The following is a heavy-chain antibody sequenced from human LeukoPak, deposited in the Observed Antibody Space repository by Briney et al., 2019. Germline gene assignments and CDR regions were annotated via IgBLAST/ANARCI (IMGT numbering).Heavy chain of an antibody. CDR2: INPNSGGT. CDR1: GYTFTGYY. V-gene: IGHV1-2*02. CDR3: ARGISSSRRGEDFQH. J-gene: IGHJ1*01. D-gene: IGHD3-16*01. Sequence: GASVKVSCKASGYTFTGYYMHWVRQAPGQGLEWMGWINPNSGGTNYAQKFQGRVTMTRDTSISTAYMELSRLRSDDTAVYYCARGISSSRRGEDFQHWGQGTLVTVSS.